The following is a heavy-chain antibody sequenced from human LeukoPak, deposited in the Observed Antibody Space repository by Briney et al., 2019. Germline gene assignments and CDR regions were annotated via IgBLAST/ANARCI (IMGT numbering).Heavy chain of an antibody. CDR3: ARSILNSGGSCCWYYFDY. J-gene: IGHJ4*02. V-gene: IGHV3-74*01. D-gene: IGHD2-15*01. CDR2: INSDGSST. Sequence: GGSLRLSCAASGFTFSSYWMHWVRQAPGKGLVWVSRINSDGSSTSYADSVKGRFTISRDNAKNTLYLQMNSLRAEDTAVYYCARSILNSGGSCCWYYFDYWGQGTLVTVSS. CDR1: GFTFSSYW.